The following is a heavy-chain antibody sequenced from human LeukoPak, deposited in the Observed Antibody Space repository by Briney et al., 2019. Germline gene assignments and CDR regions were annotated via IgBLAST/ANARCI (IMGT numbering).Heavy chain of an antibody. CDR3: ARHDTTSIAAAITFYY. D-gene: IGHD6-13*01. J-gene: IGHJ4*01. CDR1: GGSNSSRIYY. CDR2: IYYSGST. V-gene: IGHV4-39*01. Sequence: PSETLSLTCTVSGGSNSSRIYYWGWIRQPPGKGLEWIGSIYYSGSTYYNPSLKSRVTISVDTSKNQFSLKLSSVTAADTAVYYCARHDTTSIAAAITFYYWGHRPPFTVSS.